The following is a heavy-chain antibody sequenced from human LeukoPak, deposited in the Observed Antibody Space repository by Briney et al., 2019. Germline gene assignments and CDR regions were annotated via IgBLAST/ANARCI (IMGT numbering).Heavy chain of an antibody. D-gene: IGHD5-12*01. CDR2: ISGSGGST. Sequence: GGSLRLSCAASGFTFSSYAMSWVRQAPGKGLEWVSAISGSGGSTYYADSVKGRFTISRDNSKNTLYLQMNSLRAEDTAVYYCAKDPGYSGYDWWFQNNIDYWGQGTLVTVSS. J-gene: IGHJ4*02. CDR3: AKDPGYSGYDWWFQNNIDY. V-gene: IGHV3-23*01. CDR1: GFTFSSYA.